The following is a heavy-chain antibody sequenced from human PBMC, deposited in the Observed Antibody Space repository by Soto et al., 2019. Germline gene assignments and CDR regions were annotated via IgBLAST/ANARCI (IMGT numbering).Heavy chain of an antibody. J-gene: IGHJ4*02. V-gene: IGHV3-30*18. CDR2: ISYDGSHK. D-gene: IGHD3-22*01. CDR3: AEDLVMTSSWPAD. CDR1: GLNFSSYG. Sequence: HVQLVESGGGVVQPGRSLRLSCAVSGLNFSSYGMHWVRQAPGKGLEWVAVISYDGSHKASADSVKGRFAISRDNSKNGMFLQMNSLTVEETTVYYCAEDLVMTSSWPADWGQGTLVT.